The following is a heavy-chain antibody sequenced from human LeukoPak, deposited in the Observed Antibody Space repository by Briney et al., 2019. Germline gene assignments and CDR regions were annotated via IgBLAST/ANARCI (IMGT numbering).Heavy chain of an antibody. CDR2: ITTSSSTI. CDR3: ARDGGYYFDF. V-gene: IGHV3-48*02. CDR1: GFTFSSYS. D-gene: IGHD3-16*01. Sequence: GGSLRLSCAASGFTFSSYSMNWVRQAPGKGLEWISYITTSSSTIYYADSVKGRFTISRDNAQNSLYLQMNSLRDEDTAIYYCARDGGYYFDFWGQGALVTVSS. J-gene: IGHJ4*02.